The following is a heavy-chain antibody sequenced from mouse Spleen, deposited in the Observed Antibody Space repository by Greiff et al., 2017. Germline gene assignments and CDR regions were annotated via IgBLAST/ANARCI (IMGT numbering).Heavy chain of an antibody. CDR2: IYPRSGNT. CDR3: AREKELGRAWFAY. Sequence: QVQLQQSGAELARPGASVKLSCKASGYTFTSYGISWVKQRTGQGLEWIGEIYPRSGNTYYNEKFKGKATLTADKSSSTAYMELRSLTSEDSAVYYCAREKELGRAWFAYWGQGTLVTVSA. V-gene: IGHV1-81*01. J-gene: IGHJ3*01. CDR1: GYTFTSYG. D-gene: IGHD4-1*01.